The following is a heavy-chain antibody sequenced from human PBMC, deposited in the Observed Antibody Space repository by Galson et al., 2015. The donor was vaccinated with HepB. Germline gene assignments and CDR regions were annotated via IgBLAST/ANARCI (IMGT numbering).Heavy chain of an antibody. J-gene: IGHJ4*02. CDR1: GFTFSSYA. Sequence: SLRLSCAASGFTFSSYAMSWVRQAPGKGLEWVSAISGKGGSTYYADSVKGRFTISRDNSKNTPYLQMNSLRAEDTAVYYCAKEVLGCNPPDYWGQGTLVTVSS. CDR2: ISGKGGST. D-gene: IGHD4-23*01. V-gene: IGHV3-23*01. CDR3: AKEVLGCNPPDY.